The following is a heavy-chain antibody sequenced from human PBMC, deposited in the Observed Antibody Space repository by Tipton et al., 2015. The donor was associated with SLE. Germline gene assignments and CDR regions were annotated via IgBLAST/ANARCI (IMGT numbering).Heavy chain of an antibody. CDR2: ISAYNGNT. CDR1: GYTFTSYG. V-gene: IGHV1-18*01. Sequence: QSGAEVKKPGASVKVSCKASGYTFTSYGISWVRQAPGQGLEWMGWISAYNGNTNYAQKLQGRVTRTTDTSTSTAYMELRSLRSDDTAGYYCARTPEVAGGDRSFDLWGRGTLVTVTP. CDR3: ARTPEVAGGDRSFDL. D-gene: IGHD3-16*01. J-gene: IGHJ2*01.